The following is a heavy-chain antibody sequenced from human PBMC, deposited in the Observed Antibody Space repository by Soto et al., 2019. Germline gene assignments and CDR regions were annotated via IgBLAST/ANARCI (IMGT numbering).Heavy chain of an antibody. V-gene: IGHV3-15*01. CDR3: TAYSSGWSPSDY. J-gene: IGHJ4*02. CDR2: IKSKTDGGTT. Sequence: EVQLVESGGGLVKPGGSLRLSCAASGFTFSNAWMSWVRQAPGKGREWVGRIKSKTDGGTTDYSAPVKGRFTISRDDSKNTLYLQINSLKTEDTAVYYCTAYSSGWSPSDYWGQGTLVTVSS. CDR1: GFTFSNAW. D-gene: IGHD6-19*01.